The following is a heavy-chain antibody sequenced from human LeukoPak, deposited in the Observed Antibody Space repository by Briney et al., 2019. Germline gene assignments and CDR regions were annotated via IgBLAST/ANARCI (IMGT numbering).Heavy chain of an antibody. D-gene: IGHD1-26*01. CDR1: GFTFSSYA. Sequence: GGSLRLSCAASGFTFSSYAMHWVRQAPGKGLEWVAVISYDGSNKYYADSVKGRFTISRDNSKNTLYLQMNSLRAEDTAVYYCARDERGATPSDYWGQGTLVTVSS. CDR3: ARDERGATPSDY. J-gene: IGHJ4*02. V-gene: IGHV3-30-3*01. CDR2: ISYDGSNK.